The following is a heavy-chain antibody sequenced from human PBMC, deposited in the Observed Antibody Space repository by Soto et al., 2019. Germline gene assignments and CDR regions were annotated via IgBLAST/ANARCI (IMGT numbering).Heavy chain of an antibody. CDR2: ISYDGSNK. D-gene: IGHD3-3*01. CDR3: AKWPTYDSVVDV. V-gene: IGHV3-30*18. J-gene: IGHJ6*02. Sequence: GGSLRLSCAASGFTFSSYAMSWVRQAPGKGLEWVAVISYDGSNKYYADSVKGRFTISRDNSKNTLYLQMSSPRAEDTAVYYCAKWPTYDSVVDVWGQGTTVTVSS. CDR1: GFTFSSYA.